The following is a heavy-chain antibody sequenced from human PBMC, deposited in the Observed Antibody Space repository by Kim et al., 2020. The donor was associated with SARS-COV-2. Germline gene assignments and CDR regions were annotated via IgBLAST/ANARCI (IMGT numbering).Heavy chain of an antibody. V-gene: IGHV1-3*01. Sequence: ASVKVSCKASGFTFTNYAIQWVRQAPGQRLEWMGWIHAGNGNTKYSQNFQGRVTITRDTSASTVHMDLSSLRSEDTAVYFWARALFSWSCFDPWGQGTLVTVSA. CDR1: GFTFTNYA. CDR3: ARALFSWSCFDP. J-gene: IGHJ5*02. CDR2: IHAGNGNT. D-gene: IGHD6-13*01.